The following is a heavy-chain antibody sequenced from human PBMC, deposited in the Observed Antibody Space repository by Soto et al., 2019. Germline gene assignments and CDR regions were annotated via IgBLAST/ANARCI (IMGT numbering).Heavy chain of an antibody. V-gene: IGHV1-69*04. Sequence: GASVKVSCKASGGTFSSSTISWLRQAPGQGLEWMGRIIPILGIANYAQKFQGRVTITADKSTSTAYMELSSLRSEDTAVYYCARDSHSPGIAAAGTEIDYWGQGTLVTVSS. D-gene: IGHD6-13*01. CDR1: GGTFSSST. CDR2: IIPILGIA. CDR3: ARDSHSPGIAAAGTEIDY. J-gene: IGHJ4*02.